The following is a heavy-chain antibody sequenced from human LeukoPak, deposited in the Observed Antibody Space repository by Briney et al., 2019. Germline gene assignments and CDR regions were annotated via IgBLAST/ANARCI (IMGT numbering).Heavy chain of an antibody. Sequence: GGSLRLSCAASGFTFSSYAMHWARQAPGKGLEWVAVISYDGSNKYYADSVKGRFTISRDNSKNTLYLQMNSLRAEDTAVYYCARDQDAIQLVAFDIWGQGTMVTVSS. J-gene: IGHJ3*02. CDR2: ISYDGSNK. CDR1: GFTFSSYA. CDR3: ARDQDAIQLVAFDI. D-gene: IGHD1-1*01. V-gene: IGHV3-30-3*01.